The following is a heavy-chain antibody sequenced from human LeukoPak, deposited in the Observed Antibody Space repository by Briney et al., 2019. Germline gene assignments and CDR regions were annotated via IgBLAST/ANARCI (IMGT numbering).Heavy chain of an antibody. Sequence: PSETLSLTCAVYGGSFSGYYWSWIRQPPGKGLEWIGEINHSGSTNYNPSLKSRVTISVDTSKNQFSLKLSSVTAADTAVYYCARGSEFVYYGSGRRTINNNWFDPWGQGTLVTVSS. CDR3: ARGSEFVYYGSGRRTINNNWFDP. V-gene: IGHV4-34*01. D-gene: IGHD3-10*01. CDR1: GGSFSGYY. J-gene: IGHJ5*02. CDR2: INHSGST.